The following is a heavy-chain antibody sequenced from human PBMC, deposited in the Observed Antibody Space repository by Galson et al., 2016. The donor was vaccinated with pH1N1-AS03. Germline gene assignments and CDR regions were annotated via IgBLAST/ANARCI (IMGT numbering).Heavy chain of an antibody. J-gene: IGHJ4*02. CDR1: GFNLSTYW. CDR2: ISSDDSGT. CDR3: ATFGGDPDY. Sequence: LRLSCAASGFNLSTYWIHWVRQGPGKGLVWVSRISSDDSGTSYADSVRGRSTISRDDAKNTVFMQLDSLRPEDTAVYYCATFGGDPDYWGQGTLVTVSS. D-gene: IGHD4-17*01. V-gene: IGHV3-74*01.